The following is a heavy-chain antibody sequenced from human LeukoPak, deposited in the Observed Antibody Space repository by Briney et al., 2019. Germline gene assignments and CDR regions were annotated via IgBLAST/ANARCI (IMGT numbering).Heavy chain of an antibody. CDR2: IIPILGIA. V-gene: IGHV1-69*04. CDR3: ARYHSDTAMFDY. CDR1: GGTFSSYA. D-gene: IGHD5-18*01. J-gene: IGHJ4*02. Sequence: GASVKVSCKASGGTFSSYAISWVRQAPGQGLEWMGRIIPILGIANYAQKFQGRVTITANKSTSTAYMELSSLRSEDTAVYYCARYHSDTAMFDYWGQGTLVTVSS.